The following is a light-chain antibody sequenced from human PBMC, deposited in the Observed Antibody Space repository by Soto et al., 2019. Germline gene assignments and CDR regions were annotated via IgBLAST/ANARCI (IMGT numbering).Light chain of an antibody. Sequence: EIVLTQSPGTLSLSPGERATLSCRASQSVSSSYLAWYQQKPGQAPRLLIYGASSRATGIPDRFSGSGSGTDFTLTISRLEPEDFAVYYCQQYGSSPRTFGQGKRLEIK. CDR1: QSVSSSY. CDR2: GAS. J-gene: IGKJ5*01. CDR3: QQYGSSPRT. V-gene: IGKV3-20*01.